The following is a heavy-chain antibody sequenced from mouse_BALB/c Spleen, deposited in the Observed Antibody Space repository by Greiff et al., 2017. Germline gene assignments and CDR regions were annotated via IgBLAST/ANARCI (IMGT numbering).Heavy chain of an antibody. V-gene: IGHV7-3*02. J-gene: IGHJ3*01. CDR1: GFTFTDYY. CDR3: ARGVSGTAWFAY. Sequence: EVKLEESGGGLVQPGGSLRLSCATSGFTFTDYYMSWVRQPPGKALEWLGFIRNKANGYTTEYSASVKGRFTISRDNSQSILYLQMNTLRAEDSATYYCARGVSGTAWFAYWGQGTLVTVSA. CDR2: IRNKANGYTT. D-gene: IGHD4-1*01.